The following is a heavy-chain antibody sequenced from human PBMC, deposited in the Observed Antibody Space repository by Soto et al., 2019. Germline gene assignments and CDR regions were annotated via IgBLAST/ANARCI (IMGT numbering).Heavy chain of an antibody. V-gene: IGHV3-33*01. Sequence: QVQLVESGGGVVQPGRSLRLSCAASGFTFSSYGMHWVRQAPGKGLEWVAVIWYDGSNKYYADSVKGRFTISRDNSKNTLYLQMNSLRAEETAVYYCARESYGDYVDYWGQGTLVTVSS. CDR1: GFTFSSYG. J-gene: IGHJ4*02. D-gene: IGHD4-17*01. CDR3: ARESYGDYVDY. CDR2: IWYDGSNK.